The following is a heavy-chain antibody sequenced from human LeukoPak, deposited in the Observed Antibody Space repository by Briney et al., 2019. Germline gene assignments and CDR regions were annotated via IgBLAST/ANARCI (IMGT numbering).Heavy chain of an antibody. CDR2: ISGSGGST. D-gene: IGHD6-19*01. Sequence: GGSLRLSCAASGFTFSSYGMSWVRQAPGKGLEWVSAISGSGGSTYYADSVKGRFTISRDNSNNTLYLQMNSLRAEDTAIYYCAKGPIQQWLQRRLDYWGQGTLVTVSS. CDR1: GFTFSSYG. V-gene: IGHV3-23*01. J-gene: IGHJ4*02. CDR3: AKGPIQQWLQRRLDY.